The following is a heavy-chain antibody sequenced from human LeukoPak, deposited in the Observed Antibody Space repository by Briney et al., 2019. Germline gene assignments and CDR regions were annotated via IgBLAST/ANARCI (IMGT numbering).Heavy chain of an antibody. CDR3: ARGRSGSYDC. CDR2: IYYSGST. D-gene: IGHD1-26*01. J-gene: IGHJ4*02. CDR1: GGSISSSSYY. V-gene: IGHV4-39*07. Sequence: SETLSLTCTVSGGSISSSSYYWGWIRQPPGKGLEWIGSIYYSGSTYYNPSLKSRVTMSVDTSKTQFSLKLSSVTAADTAVCYCARGRSGSYDCWGQGTLVTVSS.